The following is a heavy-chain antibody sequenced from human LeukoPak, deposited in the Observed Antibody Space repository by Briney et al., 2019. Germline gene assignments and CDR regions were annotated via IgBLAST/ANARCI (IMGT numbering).Heavy chain of an antibody. D-gene: IGHD5-12*01. CDR2: ITSSRTSK. V-gene: IGHV3-48*01. CDR3: AREWMSHAFDI. J-gene: IGHJ3*02. CDR1: GFPFSNYS. Sequence: PGWSLRLSCVVSGFPFSNYSMNWVRQAPGKGLGWGSYITSSRTSKYYADSVKGRFTISRDSAKNSLYLQMNTLRVEDTALYYCAREWMSHAFDIWGQGTMVTVSS.